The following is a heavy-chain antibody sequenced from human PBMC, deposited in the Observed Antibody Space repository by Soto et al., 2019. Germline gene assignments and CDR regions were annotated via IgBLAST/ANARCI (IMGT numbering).Heavy chain of an antibody. CDR3: ECWCIPRRSSSSRYAAFAI. V-gene: IGHV4-4*07. J-gene: IGHJ3*02. CDR2: IYTSGST. CDR1: GGTPRPYY. Sequence: TVSGGTPRPYYWIGCRQPAGKGLEWIGRIYTSGSTNYNPSLKSRVTMSVDTSKNQFSLKLSSVTAADTAVYYCECWCIPRRSSSSRYAAFAIRVQG. D-gene: IGHD6-13*01.